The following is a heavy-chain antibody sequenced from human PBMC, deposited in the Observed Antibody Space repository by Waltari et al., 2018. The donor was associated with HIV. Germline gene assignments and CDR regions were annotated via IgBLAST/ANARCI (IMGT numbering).Heavy chain of an antibody. CDR2: IYYSGST. CDR1: GGSISSSY. D-gene: IGHD3-10*01. J-gene: IGHJ6*02. Sequence: QVQLQESGPGLVKPSETLSLTCTVSGGSISSSYWSWLRQPPGKGLGWIGYIYYSGSTTYTPSLKRRVTISVDTSKNQFSLKLSSVTAADTAVYYCARDVVRAGEWSPLGYGMDVWGQGTTVTVSS. CDR3: ARDVVRAGEWSPLGYGMDV. V-gene: IGHV4-59*01.